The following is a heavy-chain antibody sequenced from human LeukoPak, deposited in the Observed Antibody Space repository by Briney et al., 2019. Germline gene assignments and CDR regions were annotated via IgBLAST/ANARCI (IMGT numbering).Heavy chain of an antibody. D-gene: IGHD1-26*01. CDR1: GPTFSSYA. CDR2: IIPIIGTA. J-gene: IGHJ4*02. V-gene: IGHV1-69*05. Sequence: ASVKVSCKASGPTFSSYAISWVRQAPGQGLEWMGGIIPIIGTANYAQKFQGRVTITTDESTSTAYMELSSLRAEDTAVYYCAGERELAFDYWGQGTLVTVSS. CDR3: AGERELAFDY.